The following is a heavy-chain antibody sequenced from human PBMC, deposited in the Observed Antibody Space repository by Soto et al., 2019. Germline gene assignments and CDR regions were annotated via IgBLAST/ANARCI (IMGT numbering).Heavy chain of an antibody. CDR3: ARDPYYYDSSGYHYTYGTWYGMDV. V-gene: IGHV3-20*04. Sequence: PGGSLRLSCAASGFTFDDYGMSWVRQAPGKGLEWVSGINWNGGSTGYADSVKGRFTISRDNAKNSLYLQMNSLRAEDTALYYCARDPYYYDSSGYHYTYGTWYGMDVWGQGTTVTVSS. D-gene: IGHD3-22*01. CDR1: GFTFDDYG. CDR2: INWNGGST. J-gene: IGHJ6*02.